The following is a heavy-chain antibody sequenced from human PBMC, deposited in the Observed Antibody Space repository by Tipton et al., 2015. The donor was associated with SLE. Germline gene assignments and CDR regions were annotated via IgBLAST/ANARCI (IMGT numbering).Heavy chain of an antibody. D-gene: IGHD6-19*01. CDR1: GGSISSSRYY. Sequence: LRLSCTVSGGSISSSRYYWGWIRQPPGKGLEWIGYIYYSGSTNYNPSLKSRVTISVDTSKNQFSLKLSSVTAADTAVYYCARDLGLVNDYWGQGTLVTVSS. J-gene: IGHJ4*02. CDR3: ARDLGLVNDY. V-gene: IGHV4-61*01. CDR2: IYYSGST.